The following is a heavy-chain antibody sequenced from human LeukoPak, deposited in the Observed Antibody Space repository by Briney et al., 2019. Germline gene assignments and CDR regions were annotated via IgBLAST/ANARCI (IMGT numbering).Heavy chain of an antibody. V-gene: IGHV3-23*01. CDR1: GFTFTTYA. CDR3: AKSHSVAQRGYFDY. J-gene: IGHJ4*02. D-gene: IGHD2-15*01. Sequence: PGGSLGLSCTASGFTFTTYAMSWVRQAPGKGLEWLSTVSDSGGSTYYADSVKGRFTISRDNSGNTLYLRMNSLRAEDTAEYYRAKSHSVAQRGYFDYWGQGTLVTVSS. CDR2: VSDSGGST.